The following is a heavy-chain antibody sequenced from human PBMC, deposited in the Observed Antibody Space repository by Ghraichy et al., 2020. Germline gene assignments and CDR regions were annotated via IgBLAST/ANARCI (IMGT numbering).Heavy chain of an antibody. Sequence: GSLRLSCTVSGGSISSYYWSWIRQPPGKGLEWIGYIYYSGSTNYNPSLKSRVTISVDTSKNQFSLKLSSVTAADTAVYYCARGYGDYYYWGQGTLVTVSS. CDR1: GGSISSYY. CDR2: IYYSGST. CDR3: ARGYGDYYY. D-gene: IGHD4-17*01. J-gene: IGHJ4*02. V-gene: IGHV4-59*01.